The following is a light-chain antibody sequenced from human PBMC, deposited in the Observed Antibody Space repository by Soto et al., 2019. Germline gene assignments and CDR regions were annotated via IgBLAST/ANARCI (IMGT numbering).Light chain of an antibody. CDR1: SSDIGDYNY. Sequence: QSALTQPASVSGSPGQSITISCVGTSSDIGDYNYVSWYQQHPGKVPKVIIFDVSNRPSGVSYRFSGTKSGNTASLTVSGLQAEDEAHYYCCSYTGSGTLIFGTGTKVTV. J-gene: IGLJ1*01. CDR2: DVS. CDR3: CSYTGSGTLI. V-gene: IGLV2-14*01.